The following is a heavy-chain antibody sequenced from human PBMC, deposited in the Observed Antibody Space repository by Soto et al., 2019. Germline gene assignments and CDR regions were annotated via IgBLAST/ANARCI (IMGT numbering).Heavy chain of an antibody. V-gene: IGHV4-30-2*01. J-gene: IGHJ5*02. Sequence: QLQLQESGSGLLKPSQTLALACDVSGGSISSSDYSWSGIRQPPGKGLEWIGYICHSGSTYYNPSLKSRVTISVDRSKNQFSRKLSSVTAADTAVYYCARAQGHVFPSAFCWFDPWGQGTLVTVSS. CDR1: GGSISSSDYS. D-gene: IGHD2-21*01. CDR2: ICHSGST. CDR3: ARAQGHVFPSAFCWFDP.